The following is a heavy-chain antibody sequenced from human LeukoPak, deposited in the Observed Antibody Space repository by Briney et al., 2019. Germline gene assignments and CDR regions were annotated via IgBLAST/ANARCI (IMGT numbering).Heavy chain of an antibody. CDR2: IIPIFGTA. Sequence: SVKVSCKASGYTFTSYGISWVRQAPGQGLEWMGGIIPIFGTANYAQKFQGRVTITADESTSPAYMELSSLRSEDTAVYYCARDVPPPSEGAFDIWGQGTMVTVSS. CDR3: ARDVPPPSEGAFDI. CDR1: GYTFTSYG. V-gene: IGHV1-69*13. J-gene: IGHJ3*02. D-gene: IGHD2-2*01.